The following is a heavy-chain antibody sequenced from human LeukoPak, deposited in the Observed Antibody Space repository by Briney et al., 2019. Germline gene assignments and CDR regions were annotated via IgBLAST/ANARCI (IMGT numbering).Heavy chain of an antibody. V-gene: IGHV3-48*01. Sequence: GGSLRLSCAASGFIFSDYSMNWVRQAPGKGLEWVSYISSSSSTIYYADSVKGRFTISRDNAKNSLYLQMNSLRAEDTAVYYCARGPTRANSSDYWGQGARLTVSS. J-gene: IGHJ4*02. CDR3: ARGPTRANSSDY. D-gene: IGHD2/OR15-2a*01. CDR1: GFIFSDYS. CDR2: ISSSSSTI.